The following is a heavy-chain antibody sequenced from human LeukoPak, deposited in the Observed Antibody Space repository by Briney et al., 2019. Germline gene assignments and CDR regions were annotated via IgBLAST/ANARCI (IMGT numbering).Heavy chain of an antibody. V-gene: IGHV4-4*02. CDR1: GGSISSSNW. D-gene: IGHD3-10*01. J-gene: IGHJ4*02. CDR2: IYHSGST. CDR3: ARASVLFGGYYFDY. Sequence: PSGTLSLTCAVSGGSISSSNWWSWVRQPPGKGLEWIGAIYHSGSTNYNPSLKSRVTISVDKSKNQFSLKLSSVTAADTAVYYCARASVLFGGYYFDYWGQGTLVTVSS.